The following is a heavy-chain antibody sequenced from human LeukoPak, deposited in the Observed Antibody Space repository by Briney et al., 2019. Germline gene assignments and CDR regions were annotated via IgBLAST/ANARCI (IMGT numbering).Heavy chain of an antibody. CDR3: ARPGGVGWDYFDY. J-gene: IGHJ4*02. CDR2: INYSGST. Sequence: SETLCLTCSVYGGSISSSSFYWGWIRQPPGKGLEWIGSINYSGSTYYNPSLKSRVTISVDTSKNQFYLKLSSVTAADTAVYYCARPGGVGWDYFDYSGQGTLVTVSS. D-gene: IGHD6-19*01. CDR1: GGSISSSSFY. V-gene: IGHV4-39*01.